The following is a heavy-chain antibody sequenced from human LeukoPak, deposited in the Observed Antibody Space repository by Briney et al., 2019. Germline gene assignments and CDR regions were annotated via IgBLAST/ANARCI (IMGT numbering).Heavy chain of an antibody. J-gene: IGHJ4*02. CDR1: GFTFDDYA. CDR3: AKDIGPGYSYGYFDY. V-gene: IGHV3-9*01. Sequence: GGSLRLSCAASGFTFDDYAMHWVRQAPGKGLEWVSGISWNSGSIGYADSVKGRFTISRDNAKNSLYLQMNSLRAEDTALYYCAKDIGPGYSYGYFDYWGQGTLVTVSS. D-gene: IGHD5-18*01. CDR2: ISWNSGSI.